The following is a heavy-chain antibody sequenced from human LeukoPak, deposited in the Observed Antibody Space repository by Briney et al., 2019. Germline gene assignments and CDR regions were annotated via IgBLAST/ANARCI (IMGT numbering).Heavy chain of an antibody. CDR3: AREDDDWGPNTFDV. V-gene: IGHV3-48*02. CDR2: INSGSSYM. J-gene: IGHJ3*01. D-gene: IGHD7-27*01. CDR1: GFTFSSYS. Sequence: GGSLRLSCAASGFTFSSYSMSWVRQAPGKGLEWVSYINSGSSYMYYPDSVKGRFTISRDNAKNSLYLQMDSLRDEDTAVYYCAREDDDWGPNTFDVWGQGTVVTVSS.